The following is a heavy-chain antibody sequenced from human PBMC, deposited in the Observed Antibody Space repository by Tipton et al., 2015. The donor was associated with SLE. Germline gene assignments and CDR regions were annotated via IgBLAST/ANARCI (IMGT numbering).Heavy chain of an antibody. J-gene: IGHJ4*02. D-gene: IGHD2-21*01. Sequence: TLSLTCDVSGGSFSDHYWSWIRQTPGKGLEWMGEISQNGGTNYNPSLKSRVSISVDMSKNQLSLRLTSMTAADRAVYYCARRRFQSAPDYWGQGTLVSVSS. CDR1: GGSFSDHY. V-gene: IGHV4-34*01. CDR2: ISQNGGT. CDR3: ARRRFQSAPDY.